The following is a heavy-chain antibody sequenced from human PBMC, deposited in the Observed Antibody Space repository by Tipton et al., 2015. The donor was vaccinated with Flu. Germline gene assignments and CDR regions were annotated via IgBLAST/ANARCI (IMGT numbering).Heavy chain of an antibody. CDR3: VRLYCSGGSCYSGYVYNYYNMDV. CDR2: IFPPDSDT. CDR1: GYTFTTYW. V-gene: IGHV5-51*03. J-gene: IGHJ6*02. Sequence: QLVQSGAEVKKPGESLKISCQGFGYTFTTYWIGWVRHMPGKGLEWIGIIFPPDSDTKYSPSFQGQVTMSADKSISSAYLQWSSLKASDTAMYYCVRLYCSGGSCYSGYVYNYYNMDVWGQGTTVTVSS. D-gene: IGHD2-15*01.